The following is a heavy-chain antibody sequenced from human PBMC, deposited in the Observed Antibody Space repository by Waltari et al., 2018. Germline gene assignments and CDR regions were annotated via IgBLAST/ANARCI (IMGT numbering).Heavy chain of an antibody. J-gene: IGHJ5*02. CDR2: INPNSGGT. V-gene: IGHV1-2*06. CDR3: ARKPIFGVVITDNWFDP. D-gene: IGHD3-3*01. Sequence: QVQLVQSGAEVKKPGASVKVSCKASGYTFIGYYMHWVRQAPGQGLEWMGRINPNSGGTNYAQKFQGRVTMTRDTSISTAYMELSRLRSDDTAVYYGARKPIFGVVITDNWFDPWGQGTLVTVSS. CDR1: GYTFIGYY.